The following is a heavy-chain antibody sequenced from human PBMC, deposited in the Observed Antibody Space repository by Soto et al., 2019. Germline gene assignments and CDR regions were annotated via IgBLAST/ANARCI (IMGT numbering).Heavy chain of an antibody. V-gene: IGHV3-11*01. D-gene: IGHD5-18*01. CDR1: GFTFSDYY. Sequence: PGGSLRLSCAASGFTFSDYYMSWIRQAPGKGLEWVSYISSSGSTIYYADSVKGRFTISRDNAKNSLYLQMNSLRAEDTAVYYCARGALSWIQLWPLFDYWGQGTLVTVSS. J-gene: IGHJ4*02. CDR2: ISSSGSTI. CDR3: ARGALSWIQLWPLFDY.